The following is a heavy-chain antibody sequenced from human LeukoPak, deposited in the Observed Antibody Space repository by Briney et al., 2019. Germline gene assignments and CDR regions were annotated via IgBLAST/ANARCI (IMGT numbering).Heavy chain of an antibody. CDR3: ARAAAYCGGDCYPTQYYFDY. CDR2: INPSGGST. V-gene: IGHV1-46*01. D-gene: IGHD2-21*02. Sequence: ASVKVSCKASGYTFTSYYMHWVRQAPGQGLEWMGIINPSGGSTSYAQKFQGRVTMTRDMSTSTVYMELSSLRSEDMAVYYCARAAAYCGGDCYPTQYYFDYWGQGTLVTVSS. J-gene: IGHJ4*02. CDR1: GYTFTSYY.